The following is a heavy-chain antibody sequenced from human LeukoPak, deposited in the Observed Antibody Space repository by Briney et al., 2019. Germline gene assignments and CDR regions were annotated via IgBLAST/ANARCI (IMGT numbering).Heavy chain of an antibody. CDR2: IYYSGST. Sequence: LETLSLTCTVSGVSVSGYYWSWIRQPPGKGLEWIGYIYYSGSTDYNPSLKSRVTISVDTSKNQFSLKLSSVTAADTAVYYCARVAVAWFDPWGQGTLVTVSS. J-gene: IGHJ5*02. V-gene: IGHV4-59*02. CDR3: ARVAVAWFDP. D-gene: IGHD2-15*01. CDR1: GVSVSGYY.